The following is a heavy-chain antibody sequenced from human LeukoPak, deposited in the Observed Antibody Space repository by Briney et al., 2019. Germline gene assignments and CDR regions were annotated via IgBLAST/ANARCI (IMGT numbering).Heavy chain of an antibody. CDR3: AKDLGQRWLQSDAFDI. J-gene: IGHJ3*02. D-gene: IGHD5-24*01. CDR2: IGASGGST. V-gene: IGHV3-23*01. Sequence: GALRLSCAASGFTFAGYTMNWVRQAPGKGLEWVSGIGASGGSTFYEDSVKGRFTISRDNSKNTVYLQINSLRAEDTAVYYCAKDLGQRWLQSDAFDIWGQGTMVIVSS. CDR1: GFTFAGYT.